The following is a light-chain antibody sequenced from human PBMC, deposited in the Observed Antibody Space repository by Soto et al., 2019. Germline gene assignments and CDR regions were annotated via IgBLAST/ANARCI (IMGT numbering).Light chain of an antibody. J-gene: IGKJ2*02. Sequence: DIPMTQSPSSLSASVGDRVTITCRASQGISNYLAWYQQKPGKVPKLLIYAASTLQSGVPSRFSGSGSGTDFTLTISSLQPEDVATYYCQKYNSAPMWTFGQGTKLEIK. CDR3: QKYNSAPMWT. V-gene: IGKV1-27*01. CDR2: AAS. CDR1: QGISNY.